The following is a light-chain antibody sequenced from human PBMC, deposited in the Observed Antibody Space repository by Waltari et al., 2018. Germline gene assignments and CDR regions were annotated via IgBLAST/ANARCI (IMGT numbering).Light chain of an antibody. J-gene: IGKJ2*01. CDR1: QTIRTY. Sequence: DIQMTQSQSSLSASVGDRVPITCRASQTIRTYLNWYQQKPGKAPKLLIYIASNLQSGVPSRFSGSGSGTDFTLTISSVQPEDSATYYCQQALSIPETFGQGTKLEIK. V-gene: IGKV1-39*01. CDR3: QQALSIPET. CDR2: IAS.